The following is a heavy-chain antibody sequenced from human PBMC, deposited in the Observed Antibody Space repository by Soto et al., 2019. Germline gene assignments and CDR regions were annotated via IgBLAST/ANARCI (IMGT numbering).Heavy chain of an antibody. CDR3: AKATDTEYYDIDY. D-gene: IGHD3-9*01. J-gene: IGHJ4*02. CDR1: GFAFGRFA. Sequence: EVKLLESGGGLVQPGGSLRLSCTASGFAFGRFAMNWVRQAPGKGLQWVSSISYSGGSRYYADSVKGRFTVSRDNSKKTLFLQINNLRAEDTAVYYCAKATDTEYYDIDYWGQGTLVTVAS. CDR2: ISYSGGSR. V-gene: IGHV3-23*01.